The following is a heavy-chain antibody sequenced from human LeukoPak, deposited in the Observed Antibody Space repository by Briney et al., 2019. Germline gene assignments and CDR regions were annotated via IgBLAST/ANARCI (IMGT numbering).Heavy chain of an antibody. V-gene: IGHV4-4*09. CDR3: ARQEWEPWPFDY. J-gene: IGHJ4*02. CDR2: IYTSGST. CDR1: VDSISRHY. Sequence: SLTHAVSVDSISRHYGRGAPHPPTKGLEGVGYIYTSGSTNYNPSLKSRVHISVDTSQNQFSLRVSSVDTSHTALYYCARQEWEPWPFDYWGQGTLVTVSS. D-gene: IGHD1-26*01.